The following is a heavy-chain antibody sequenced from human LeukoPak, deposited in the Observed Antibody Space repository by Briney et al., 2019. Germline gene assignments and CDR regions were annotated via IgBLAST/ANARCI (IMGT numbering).Heavy chain of an antibody. CDR3: ARDTAWVGHFDY. D-gene: IGHD5-18*01. CDR1: GYTFTSSD. CDR2: MDPNSGHT. Sequence: ASVKVSCKASGYTFTSSDINWVRQATGQGLEWMGWMDPNSGHTGFAQKFQGRVTMTRNTSIRTAYMELSSLRFEDTAVYFCARDTAWVGHFDYWGQGTLVTVSS. V-gene: IGHV1-8*01. J-gene: IGHJ4*02.